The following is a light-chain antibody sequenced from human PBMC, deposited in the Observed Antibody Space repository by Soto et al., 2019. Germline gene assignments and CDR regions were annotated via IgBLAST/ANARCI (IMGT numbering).Light chain of an antibody. V-gene: IGKV3-20*01. CDR1: QTISSTY. CDR2: AAS. CDR3: KQYGSSPKT. J-gene: IGKJ1*01. Sequence: EIVLTQSPGTLSLSPGDRATLSCRASQTISSTYLAWYQQKPGQAPRLLIYAASTRATGIPDRFSGSGSGTDFTLTISRLEPEDFAVYYCKQYGSSPKTFGQGTKVDIK.